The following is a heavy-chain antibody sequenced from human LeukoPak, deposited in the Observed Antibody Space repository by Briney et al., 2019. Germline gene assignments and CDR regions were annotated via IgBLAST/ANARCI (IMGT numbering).Heavy chain of an antibody. D-gene: IGHD6-6*01. Sequence: SQTLSLTCTVSGGSISSGSYYWSWIRQPPGKGLEWIGYIYHSGSTYYNPSLKSRVTISVDRSKNQFSLELSSVTAADTAVYYCARLPGRLSIAARPFDYWGQGTLVTVSS. CDR1: GGSISSGSYY. CDR3: ARLPGRLSIAARPFDY. CDR2: IYHSGST. V-gene: IGHV4-30-2*01. J-gene: IGHJ4*02.